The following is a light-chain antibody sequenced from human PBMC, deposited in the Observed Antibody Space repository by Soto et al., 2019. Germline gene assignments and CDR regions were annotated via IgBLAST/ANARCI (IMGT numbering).Light chain of an antibody. CDR3: SSYTSSSTAV. CDR1: SSDVGGYNF. V-gene: IGLV2-14*01. CDR2: EVS. Sequence: QSVLTQPASVSGCPGQSITISCTGASSDVGGYNFVSWYQQHPGKAPKLMIFEVSNRPSGVSDRFSGSKSGNTASLTIPGLQAEDEADYYCSSYTSSSTAVFGGGTKVTVL. J-gene: IGLJ3*02.